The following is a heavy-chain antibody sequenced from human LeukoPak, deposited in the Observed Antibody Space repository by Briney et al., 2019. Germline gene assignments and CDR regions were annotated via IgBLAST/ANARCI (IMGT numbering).Heavy chain of an antibody. D-gene: IGHD1-1*01. CDR2: ISGSGGST. CDR1: GFTFSSYA. J-gene: IGHJ4*02. CDR3: AKGLERESRLDS. V-gene: IGHV3-23*01. Sequence: PGGSLRLSRPASGFTFSSYAMRWVRQAPGKGLEWVAAISGSGGSTYYADSVKGRVTISRDNSKYNLYLQMNSQRAEDTALYYCAKGLERESRLDSWGQGTLVTVSS.